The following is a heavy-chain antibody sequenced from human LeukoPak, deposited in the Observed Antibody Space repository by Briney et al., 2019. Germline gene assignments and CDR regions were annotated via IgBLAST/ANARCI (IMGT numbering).Heavy chain of an antibody. J-gene: IGHJ5*02. CDR1: GYSFTSYW. CDR2: IYPGDSDT. V-gene: IGHV5-51*01. CDR3: ARRLIRDVWGSYRQGFDWFDP. D-gene: IGHD3-16*02. Sequence: HGESLKISCKGSGYSFTSYWIGWVRQMPGKGLEWMGIIYPGDSDTRYSPSFQGQVTISADKSISTAYLQWSSLKASDTAMYYCARRLIRDVWGSYRQGFDWFDPWGQGTLVTVSS.